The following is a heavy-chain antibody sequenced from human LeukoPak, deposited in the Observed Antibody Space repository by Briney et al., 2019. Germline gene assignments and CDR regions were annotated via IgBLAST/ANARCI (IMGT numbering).Heavy chain of an antibody. D-gene: IGHD3-22*01. Sequence: ASVKVSCKASGYTFTGYYMHWVRQAPGQGLEWMGWINPNSGGTNYAQKFQGRVTMTRDTSISTAYMELRRLRSDDTAVYYCARVRYDSSGYYFNWFDPWGQGTLVTVSS. V-gene: IGHV1-2*02. CDR3: ARVRYDSSGYYFNWFDP. CDR2: INPNSGGT. CDR1: GYTFTGYY. J-gene: IGHJ5*02.